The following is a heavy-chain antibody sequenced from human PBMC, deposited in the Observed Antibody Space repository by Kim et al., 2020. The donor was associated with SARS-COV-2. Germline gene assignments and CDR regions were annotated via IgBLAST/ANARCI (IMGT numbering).Heavy chain of an antibody. V-gene: IGHV3-15*01. CDR3: TTGLYSSSWYEEGRDY. Sequence: GGSLRLSCAASGFTFSNAWMSWVRQAPGKGLEWVGRIKSKTDGGTTDYAAPVKGRFTISRDDSKNTLYLQMNSLKTEDTAVYYCTTGLYSSSWYEEGRDYWGQGTLVTVSS. CDR2: IKSKTDGGTT. D-gene: IGHD6-13*01. J-gene: IGHJ4*02. CDR1: GFTFSNAW.